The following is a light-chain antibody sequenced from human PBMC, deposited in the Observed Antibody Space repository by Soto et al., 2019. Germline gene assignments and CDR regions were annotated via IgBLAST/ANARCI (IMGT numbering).Light chain of an antibody. Sequence: EIVLTQSPGTLSLSPGERAPLSCRASQSVSRSYLAWYQQKPGQAPRLLIYGASSRATGIPDRFSGSGSGTDFTLTISRLEPEDSAVYYCQQHGTTFGQGTKVDIK. CDR3: QQHGTT. J-gene: IGKJ1*01. CDR2: GAS. V-gene: IGKV3-20*01. CDR1: QSVSRSY.